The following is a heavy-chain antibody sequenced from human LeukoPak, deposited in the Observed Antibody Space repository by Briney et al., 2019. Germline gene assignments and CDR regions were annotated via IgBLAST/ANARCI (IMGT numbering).Heavy chain of an antibody. CDR2: INPNSGGT. V-gene: IGHV1-2*02. Sequence: ASVKVSCKASAYTFTDYYLHWVRQAPGQRLEWLGWINPNSGGTNYALKFQGRVTMTRDTSISTAYMELSRLRSDDTAVYYCARDSIAAAGSPHYYYYGMDVWGQGTTVTVSS. CDR3: ARDSIAAAGSPHYYYYGMDV. J-gene: IGHJ6*02. CDR1: AYTFTDYY. D-gene: IGHD6-13*01.